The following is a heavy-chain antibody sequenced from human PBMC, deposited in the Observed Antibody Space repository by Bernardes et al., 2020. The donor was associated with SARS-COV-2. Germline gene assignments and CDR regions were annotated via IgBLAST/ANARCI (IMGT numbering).Heavy chain of an antibody. J-gene: IGHJ4*02. CDR2: IKSDGSST. D-gene: IGHD1-7*01. Sequence: GGSLRLSCAASGFTFSGYWMHWVRQAPGKGLVWVARIKSDGSSTNYADAVKGRFTISSDNVNNKLYLQMNDLRVEDTAVYYCARGTGNYGDWDYWGQGTLVTVSS. V-gene: IGHV3-74*01. CDR1: GFTFSGYW. CDR3: ARGTGNYGDWDY.